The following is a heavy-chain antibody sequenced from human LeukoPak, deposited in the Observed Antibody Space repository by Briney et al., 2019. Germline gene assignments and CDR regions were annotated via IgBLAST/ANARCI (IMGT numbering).Heavy chain of an antibody. V-gene: IGHV4-61*08. CDR1: GGSISSGDYY. D-gene: IGHD3-22*01. Sequence: SQTLSLTCTVSGGSISSGDYYWSWIRQPPGKGLEWIGYIYYSGSTNYNPSLKSRVTISVDTSKNQFSLKLSSVTAADTAVYYCARQQYYYDSSGYYRAFDIWGQGTMVTVSS. CDR2: IYYSGST. CDR3: ARQQYYYDSSGYYRAFDI. J-gene: IGHJ3*02.